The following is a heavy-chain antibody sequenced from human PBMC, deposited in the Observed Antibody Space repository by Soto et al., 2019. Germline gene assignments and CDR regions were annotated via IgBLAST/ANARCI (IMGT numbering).Heavy chain of an antibody. V-gene: IGHV4-59*08. CDR2: IYYSGSA. Sequence: QVQLQESGPGLVRPSETLSLTCTVSGGSISSYYWSWIRQPPGKGLEWIGYIYYSGSANYNPSLKSRVTISVDTSKNPFSLKLSSATAADTSVYYCARNYGGNVDYWGQGTLVTVSS. CDR1: GGSISSYY. J-gene: IGHJ4*02. D-gene: IGHD4-17*01. CDR3: ARNYGGNVDY.